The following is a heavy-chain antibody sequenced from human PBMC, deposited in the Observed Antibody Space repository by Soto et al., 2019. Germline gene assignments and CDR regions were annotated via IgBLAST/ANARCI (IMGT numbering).Heavy chain of an antibody. D-gene: IGHD6-19*01. CDR1: GGSIGSGSYY. CDR2: IYFTGGT. Sequence: QVQLQESGPGLVKPSQTLSLTCTVSGGSIGSGSYYWNWIRQRPGKRLEWIGYIYFTGGTYFNPSLQSRLSMSKDTSKNQFSLELDSVTAADTAVYYCARVGRSGWLGFDSWGQGTLVTVSS. J-gene: IGHJ4*02. V-gene: IGHV4-31*03. CDR3: ARVGRSGWLGFDS.